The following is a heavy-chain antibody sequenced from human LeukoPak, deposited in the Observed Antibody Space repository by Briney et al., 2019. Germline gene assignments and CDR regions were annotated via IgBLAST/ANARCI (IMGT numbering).Heavy chain of an antibody. D-gene: IGHD2/OR15-2a*01. V-gene: IGHV3-30*01. Sequence: PGGSLRLSCAASGFTFSSYAMHWVRQAPGKGLEWVAVISHDGSNKYYADSVKGRFTISRDNSKNTLYLQMNSLRAEDTAVYYCARDWDSTLDYWGQGTLVTVSP. CDR1: GFTFSSYA. J-gene: IGHJ4*02. CDR2: ISHDGSNK. CDR3: ARDWDSTLDY.